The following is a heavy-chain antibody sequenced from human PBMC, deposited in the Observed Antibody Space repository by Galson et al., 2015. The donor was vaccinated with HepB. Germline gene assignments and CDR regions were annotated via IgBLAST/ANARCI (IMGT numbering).Heavy chain of an antibody. CDR1: GYTFDTYA. V-gene: IGHV1-3*01. CDR2: INVGSGYT. J-gene: IGHJ4*02. Sequence: SVKVSCKASGYTFDTYAIHRVRQAPGQRLEWMGWINVGSGYTKHSQRFQGRVTITRDTSASTAYMELSSLRSEDTAVYYCGRDAVAIAVAGLPFGYFDYWGQGTLVTVSS. CDR3: GRDAVAIAVAGLPFGYFDY. D-gene: IGHD6-19*01.